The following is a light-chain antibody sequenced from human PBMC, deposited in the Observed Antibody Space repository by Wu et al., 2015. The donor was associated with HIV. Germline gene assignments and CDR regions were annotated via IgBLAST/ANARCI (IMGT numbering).Light chain of an antibody. CDR1: QSLGTN. CDR2: SAS. Sequence: IVMTQSPATLSVSPGESATLSCRASQSLGTNLAWYQHKPGQAPRLLIYSASTRATDIPVRFSGSGSGTEFTLTISSLQSEDFAVYYCQQYNNWPSWTFGQGTKVEIK. V-gene: IGKV3-15*01. J-gene: IGKJ1*01. CDR3: QQYNNWPSWT.